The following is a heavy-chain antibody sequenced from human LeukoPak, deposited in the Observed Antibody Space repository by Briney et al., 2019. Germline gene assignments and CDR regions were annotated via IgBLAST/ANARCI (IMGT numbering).Heavy chain of an antibody. V-gene: IGHV4-34*01. CDR3: ASSYSSSSTFNWFDP. J-gene: IGHJ5*02. CDR2: INHSGST. D-gene: IGHD6-6*01. CDR1: GGSFSGYY. Sequence: SETLSPTCAVYGGSFSGYYWSWIRQPPGKGLEWIGEINHSGSTNYNPSLKSRVTISVDTSKNQFSLKLSSVTAADTAVYYCASSYSSSSTFNWFDPWGQGTLVTVSS.